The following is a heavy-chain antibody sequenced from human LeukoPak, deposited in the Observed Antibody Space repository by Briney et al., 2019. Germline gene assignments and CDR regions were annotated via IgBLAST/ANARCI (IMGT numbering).Heavy chain of an antibody. CDR3: TRDPHALDY. CDR1: GFTFSSYS. V-gene: IGHV3-48*01. J-gene: IGHJ4*02. CDR2: ITRSSSPI. Sequence: GGSLRLSCAASGFTFSSYSMNWVRQARGKGLEWVAYITRSSSPIYYADSVKGRFTISRDNVENSLHLQMNSLRAEDTAMYYCTRDPHALDYWGQGTLVTVSS.